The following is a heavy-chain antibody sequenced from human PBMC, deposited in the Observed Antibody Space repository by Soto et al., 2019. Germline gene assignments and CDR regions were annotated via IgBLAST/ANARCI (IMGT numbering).Heavy chain of an antibody. CDR2: IYYSGST. D-gene: IGHD4-17*01. CDR1: GASISSSSYY. Sequence: SETLSLTCTVSGASISSSSYYWGWIRQPPGKGLEWIGSIYYSGSTYYNPSLKSRVTISVDTSKNQFSLKLSSVTAADTAVYYCARIEWSRDYGDYGAPEYYYYGMDVWGQGTTVTVSS. V-gene: IGHV4-39*01. J-gene: IGHJ6*02. CDR3: ARIEWSRDYGDYGAPEYYYYGMDV.